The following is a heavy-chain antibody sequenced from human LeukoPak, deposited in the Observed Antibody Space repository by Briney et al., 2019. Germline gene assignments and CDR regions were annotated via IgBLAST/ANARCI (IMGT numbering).Heavy chain of an antibody. V-gene: IGHV4-39*01. D-gene: IGHD3-22*01. CDR3: ARNRHYYDSSGYYYGY. CDR2: IYYSGST. J-gene: IGHJ4*02. CDR1: GGSISSSSYY. Sequence: PSETLSLTCTVSGGSISSSSYYWGWIRQPPGKGLEWIGSIYYSGSTYYNPSLKSRVTISVDTSKNQFSLKLSSVTAADTAVYYCARNRHYYDSSGYYYGYWGQGTLVTVSS.